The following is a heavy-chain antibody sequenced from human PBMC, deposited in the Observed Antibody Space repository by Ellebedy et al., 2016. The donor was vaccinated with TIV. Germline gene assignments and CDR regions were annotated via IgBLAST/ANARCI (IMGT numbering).Heavy chain of an antibody. V-gene: IGHV1-69*06. CDR1: GGTFSSYA. D-gene: IGHD2-21*02. Sequence: SVKVSXXASGGTFSSYAISWVRQAPGQGLEWMGGIIPIFGTANYAQKFQGSVTITADKSTSTAYMELSSLRSEDTAVYYCARDPRASYCGGDCTPAPWFDPWGQGTLVTVSS. J-gene: IGHJ5*02. CDR3: ARDPRASYCGGDCTPAPWFDP. CDR2: IIPIFGTA.